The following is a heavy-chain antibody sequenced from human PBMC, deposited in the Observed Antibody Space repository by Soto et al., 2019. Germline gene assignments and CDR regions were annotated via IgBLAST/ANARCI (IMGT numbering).Heavy chain of an antibody. CDR3: AGDTSMGGCDFWSGLDY. J-gene: IGHJ4*02. CDR2: ISAYNGNT. D-gene: IGHD3-3*01. Sequence: QVQLVQSGAEVKKPGASVKVSCKASGYTFTSYGISWVRQAPGQGLEWMGWISAYNGNTNYAQKLQGRVTMTTDTSTGKADMELRRLRADGAREYYCAGDTSMGGCDFWSGLDYWGQGSLVTVSS. V-gene: IGHV1-18*01. CDR1: GYTFTSYG.